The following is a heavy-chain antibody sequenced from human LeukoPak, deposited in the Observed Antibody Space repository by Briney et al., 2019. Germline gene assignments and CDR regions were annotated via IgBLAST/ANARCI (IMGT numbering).Heavy chain of an antibody. V-gene: IGHV3-23*01. CDR3: AKDQEWDSGYSYGSDY. Sequence: GGSLRLSCAASGITLNIFAMNWVRQAPGKGLEWVSAITRSGTNTFYRDSVKGRFTVSRDNSKNTLYLQMNSLRAEDTAVYYCAKDQEWDSGYSYGSDYWGQGTLVTVSS. CDR2: ITRSGTNT. D-gene: IGHD5-18*01. CDR1: GITLNIFA. J-gene: IGHJ4*02.